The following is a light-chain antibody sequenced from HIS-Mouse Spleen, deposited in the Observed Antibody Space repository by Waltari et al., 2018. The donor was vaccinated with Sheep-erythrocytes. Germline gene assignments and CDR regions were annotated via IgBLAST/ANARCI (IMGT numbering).Light chain of an antibody. V-gene: IGLV2-11*01. CDR2: DVS. Sequence: QSALTQPRSVSGSPGPSVTISCPGTRSAVGGYNYFYWYQQHPGKAPKLMIYDVSKRPSGVPDRFSGSKSGNTASLTISGLQAEDEADYYCCSYAGSYNHVFATGTKVTVL. CDR3: CSYAGSYNHV. CDR1: RSAVGGYNY. J-gene: IGLJ1*01.